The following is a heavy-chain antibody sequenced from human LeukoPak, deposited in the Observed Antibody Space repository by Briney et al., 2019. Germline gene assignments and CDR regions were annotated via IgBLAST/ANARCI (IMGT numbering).Heavy chain of an antibody. CDR2: ISYDGSNK. D-gene: IGHD3-22*01. V-gene: IGHV3-30*04. Sequence: GRSLRLSCAASGFTFSSYAMHWVRQAPGKGLEWVAVISYDGSNKYYADSVKGRFTISRDNSKNTLYLQMNSLRAEDTAVYYCARDTPLDSSGYYFDYWGQGTLVTVSS. CDR1: GFTFSSYA. J-gene: IGHJ4*02. CDR3: ARDTPLDSSGYYFDY.